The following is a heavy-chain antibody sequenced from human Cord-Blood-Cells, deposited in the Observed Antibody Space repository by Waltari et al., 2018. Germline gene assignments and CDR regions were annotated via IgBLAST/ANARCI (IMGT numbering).Heavy chain of an antibody. Sequence: QVQLQESGPGLVKPSQTLSLTCTVSGGSISSGGYYWSWIRKHPGKGLEWSGYIYYSGSTYYNPSLKSRVTISVDTSKNQFSLKLSSVTAADTAVYYCARGGDFWSGYYSTHYFDYWGQGTLVTVSS. CDR2: IYYSGST. V-gene: IGHV4-31*03. J-gene: IGHJ4*02. CDR3: ARGGDFWSGYYSTHYFDY. D-gene: IGHD3-3*01. CDR1: GGSISSGGYY.